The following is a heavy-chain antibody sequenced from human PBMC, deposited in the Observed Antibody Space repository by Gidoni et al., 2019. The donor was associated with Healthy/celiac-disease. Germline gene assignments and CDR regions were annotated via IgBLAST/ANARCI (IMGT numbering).Heavy chain of an antibody. Sequence: EVQLVESGGGLVKPGGSLRLSCAASGFTFSSYSMNWVRQAPGKGLEWVSSISSSSSYIYYADSVKGRFTISRDNAKNSLYLQMNSLRAEDTAVYYCARMGYNWNSVDYWGQGTLVTVSS. CDR3: ARMGYNWNSVDY. CDR2: ISSSSSYI. CDR1: GFTFSSYS. D-gene: IGHD1-7*01. J-gene: IGHJ4*02. V-gene: IGHV3-21*01.